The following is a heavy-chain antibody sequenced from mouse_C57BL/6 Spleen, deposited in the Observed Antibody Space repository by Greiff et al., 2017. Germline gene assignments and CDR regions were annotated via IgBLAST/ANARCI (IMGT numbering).Heavy chain of an antibody. Sequence: QVQLKQPGAELVMPGASVKLSCKASGYTFTSYWMHWVKQRPGQGLEWIGEIDPSDSYTNYNQKFKGKSTLTVDKSSSTAYMQLSSLTSEDSAVYYCARCHYYGSSLCYFDYWGQGTTLTVSS. V-gene: IGHV1-69*01. D-gene: IGHD1-1*01. CDR3: ARCHYYGSSLCYFDY. CDR1: GYTFTSYW. J-gene: IGHJ2*01. CDR2: IDPSDSYT.